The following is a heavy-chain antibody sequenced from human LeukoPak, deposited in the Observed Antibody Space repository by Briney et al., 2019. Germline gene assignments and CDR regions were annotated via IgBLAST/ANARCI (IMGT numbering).Heavy chain of an antibody. D-gene: IGHD1-26*01. J-gene: IGHJ4*02. CDR1: GFTFSSNGM. CDR2: IYYSGST. V-gene: IGHV4-39*07. Sequence: SGGSLRLSCAASGFTFSSNGMSWIRQPPGKGLEWVGSIYYSGSTYYNPSLKSRVTISVDTSKNQFSLKLSCVTAADTAVHYCARGYSGSLDNWGQGTLVTVSS. CDR3: ARGYSGSLDN.